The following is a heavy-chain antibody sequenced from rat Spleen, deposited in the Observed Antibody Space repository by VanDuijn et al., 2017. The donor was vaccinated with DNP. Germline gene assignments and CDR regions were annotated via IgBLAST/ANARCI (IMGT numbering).Heavy chain of an antibody. CDR3: TTDFERGY. CDR2: ITSDGGST. V-gene: IGHV5-20*01. J-gene: IGHJ2*01. Sequence: EVQLVESGGGLVQPGRSMKLSCAASGFTFSDYAMAWVRQSPKKGLEWVASITSDGGSTYYRDSVKGRFTISRDNAKSTLYLQMDSLRSEDTATYYCTTDFERGYWGQGVMVTVSS. D-gene: IGHD1-11*01. CDR1: GFTFSDYA.